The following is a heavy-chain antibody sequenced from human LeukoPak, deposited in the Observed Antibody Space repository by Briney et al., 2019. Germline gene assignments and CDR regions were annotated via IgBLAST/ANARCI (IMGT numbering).Heavy chain of an antibody. CDR3: AKVVAAAAAYDAFDI. CDR2: IDGSGSRT. CDR1: GFTFSNYA. Sequence: GGSLRLSCAASGFTFSNYAMNWVRQAPGKGLEWVSVIDGSGSRTYYADSVKGRFTISRDNSRNTLYLQMNSLRVDDMAVYYCAKVVAAAAAYDAFDIWGQRTTVTVSS. J-gene: IGHJ3*02. V-gene: IGHV3-23*01. D-gene: IGHD6-13*01.